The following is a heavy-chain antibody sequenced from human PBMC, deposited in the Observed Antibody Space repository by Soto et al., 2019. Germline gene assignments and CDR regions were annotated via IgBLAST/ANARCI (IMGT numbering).Heavy chain of an antibody. V-gene: IGHV1-69*06. CDR1: GGTFSSYA. Sequence: ASVKVSCKASGGTFSSYAISWVRQAPGQGLEWMGGIIPIFGAANYAQKFQGRVTITADKSTSTAYMELSSLRSEDTAVYYCARDGPGAARPWSLDYWGQGTLVTVSS. D-gene: IGHD6-6*01. CDR3: ARDGPGAARPWSLDY. CDR2: IIPIFGAA. J-gene: IGHJ4*02.